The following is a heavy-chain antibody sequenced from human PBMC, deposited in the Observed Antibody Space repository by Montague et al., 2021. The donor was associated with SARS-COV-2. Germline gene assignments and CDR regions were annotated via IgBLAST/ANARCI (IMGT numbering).Heavy chain of an antibody. J-gene: IGHJ4*02. CDR3: ASAYILNKWYEAY. D-gene: IGHD2-15*01. CDR1: GFTVSQYP. Sequence: SLRLSCAASGFTVSQYPLHWVRQAPGKGLEWVSSIGARGDSPYYSYSXXGLFTVSRDNSKSTLYLQMNSLRREDTAVYYCASAYILNKWYEAYWGQGTLVTVSS. V-gene: IGHV3-23*01. CDR2: IGARGDSP.